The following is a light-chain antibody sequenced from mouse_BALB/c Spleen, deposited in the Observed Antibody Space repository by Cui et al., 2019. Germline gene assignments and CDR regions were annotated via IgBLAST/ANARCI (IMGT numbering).Light chain of an antibody. V-gene: IGKV14-111*01. CDR3: LQYDEFPFT. CDR2: RAN. CDR1: QDINSY. Sequence: DIKMTQSPSCMYASLGERVTITCKASQDINSYLSWFQQKPGKSPKTLIYRANRLVDGVPSRFSGSGSGQDYSLTISSLEYEDMGIYYCLQYDEFPFTFGSGTKLEIK. J-gene: IGKJ4*01.